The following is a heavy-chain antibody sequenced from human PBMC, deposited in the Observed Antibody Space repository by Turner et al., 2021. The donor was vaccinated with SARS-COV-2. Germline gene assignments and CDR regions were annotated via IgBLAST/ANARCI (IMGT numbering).Heavy chain of an antibody. J-gene: IGHJ6*02. Sequence: QLQLQESGPGLVKPSETLSLTCTVSGGSISSSSYYWGWIRQPPGKGLEWIGSIYYSGSTYYNPSLKSRVTISVDTSKNQFSVKLSSVTAADTAVYYCAIAPHYYGMDVWGQGTTVTVSS. CDR2: IYYSGST. CDR3: AIAPHYYGMDV. V-gene: IGHV4-39*01. CDR1: GGSISSSSYY.